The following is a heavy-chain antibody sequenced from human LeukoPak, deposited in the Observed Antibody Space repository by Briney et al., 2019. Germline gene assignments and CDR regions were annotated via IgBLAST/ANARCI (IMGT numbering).Heavy chain of an antibody. CDR3: ARGKDDGGSDR. CDR1: GGTFSSYA. Sequence: SVKVSCKASGGTFSSYAISWVRQAPGQGLEWMGRIIPILGIANYAQKFQGRVTITADKSTSTAYMELSSLRSEDTAVYYCARGKDDGGSDRWGKGNLVTVFS. V-gene: IGHV1-69*04. J-gene: IGHJ5*02. D-gene: IGHD4-23*01. CDR2: IIPILGIA.